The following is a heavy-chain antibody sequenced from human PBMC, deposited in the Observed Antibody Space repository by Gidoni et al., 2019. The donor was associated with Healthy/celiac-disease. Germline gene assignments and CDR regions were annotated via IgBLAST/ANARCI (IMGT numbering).Heavy chain of an antibody. CDR2: ISYDGSNK. V-gene: IGHV3-30-3*01. J-gene: IGHJ4*02. Sequence: QVQLVASGGGVVQPGRSLRLSCEASGFPCSSYAMPWVRQAPGKGREWVAVISYDGSNKYYADSVKGRFTISRDNSKNTLYLQMNSLRAEDTAVYYCASSSYGGNSLDYWGQGTLVTVSS. CDR3: ASSSYGGNSLDY. CDR1: GFPCSSYA. D-gene: IGHD4-17*01.